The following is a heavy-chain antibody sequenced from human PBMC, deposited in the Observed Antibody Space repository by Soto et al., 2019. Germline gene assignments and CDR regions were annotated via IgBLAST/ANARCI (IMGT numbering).Heavy chain of an antibody. CDR2: INYSGST. CDR1: GDSISSSSYY. CDR3: ARASVVTGRYHYYGMDV. J-gene: IGHJ6*02. V-gene: IGHV4-39*01. D-gene: IGHD2-15*01. Sequence: SETLSLTCTVSGDSISSSSYYWGWIRQPPGKGLEWIGNINYSGSTYYNPSLQSRVTTSVDTSKNQFSLKLSSVIAADTAVYYCARASVVTGRYHYYGMDVWGQGNTDTSP.